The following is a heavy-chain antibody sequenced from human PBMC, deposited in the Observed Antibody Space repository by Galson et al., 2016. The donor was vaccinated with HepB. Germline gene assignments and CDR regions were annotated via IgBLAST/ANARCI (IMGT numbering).Heavy chain of an antibody. J-gene: IGHJ2*01. CDR3: VYYTGPFDL. V-gene: IGHV1-46*01. CDR2: INPRTGVR. D-gene: IGHD3-22*01. CDR1: GYTVTNFY. Sequence: SVKVSCKASGYTVTNFYIHWVRQAPGQGLEWVGVINPRTGVRVSPQQLQDRVAMTTDMSTGTVYMEVNSLRSDDTALYYCVYYTGPFDLWGRGTLLTVSS.